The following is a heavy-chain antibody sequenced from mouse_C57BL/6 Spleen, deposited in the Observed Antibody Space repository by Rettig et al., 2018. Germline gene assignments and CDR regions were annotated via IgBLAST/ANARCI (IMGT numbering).Heavy chain of an antibody. J-gene: IGHJ2*01. CDR2: IWRGGST. V-gene: IGHV2-5*01. D-gene: IGHD2-1*01. CDR3: AKMGDGNHFDY. CDR1: GFSLTSYG. Sequence: ITCTVYGFSLTSYGVHWVRQSPGKGLEWLGAIWRGGSTDYNAAFMSRLRITKDNSKCQVFFKMNSLQADDTAIYYCAKMGDGNHFDYWGQGTTLTVSS.